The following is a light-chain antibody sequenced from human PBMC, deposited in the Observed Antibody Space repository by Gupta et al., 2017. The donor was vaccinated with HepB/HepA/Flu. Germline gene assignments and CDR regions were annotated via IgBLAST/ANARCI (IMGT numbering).Light chain of an antibody. V-gene: IGLV3-1*01. CDR2: QDS. CDR3: QAWDSSTAV. J-gene: IGLJ1*01. CDR1: KLGDKY. Sequence: SYQLTQPPSVSVSPGQTASITCSGDKLGDKYACWYQQKPGQSPVLVIYQDSKRPAGTPGRFSGSNSGNTATLTISGTQAMDEDDYYCQAWDSSTAVFGTGTKVTVL.